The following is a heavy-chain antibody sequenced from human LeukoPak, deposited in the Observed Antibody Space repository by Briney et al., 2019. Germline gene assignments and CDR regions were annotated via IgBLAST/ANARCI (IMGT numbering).Heavy chain of an antibody. CDR2: ISNNGRNK. Sequence: PGRSLRLSCAASGFTFSTYAIHWVRLAPGKGLEWVAFISNNGRNKDYADSVKGRFTISRDNPKNTLYLQVNSLRPDDTAVYYCTRDLTGHYSIDYWGQGTLVTVSS. CDR1: GFTFSTYA. J-gene: IGHJ4*02. CDR3: TRDLTGHYSIDY. D-gene: IGHD3-22*01. V-gene: IGHV3-30*04.